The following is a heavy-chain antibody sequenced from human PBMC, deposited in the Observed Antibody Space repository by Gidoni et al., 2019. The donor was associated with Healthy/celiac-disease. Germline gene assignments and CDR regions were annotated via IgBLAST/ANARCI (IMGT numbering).Heavy chain of an antibody. D-gene: IGHD6-13*01. J-gene: IGHJ4*02. CDR1: GGSVSSGSYY. CDR2: IYYSGST. CDR3: ARGSSSQRWYYFDY. Sequence: QVQLQESGPGLVKPSETLSLTCTVSGGSVSSGSYYWSWIRQPPGKGLEWIGYIYYSGSTNYNPSLKSRVTISVDTSKNQFSLKLSSVTAADTAVYYCARGSSSQRWYYFDYWGQGTLVTVSS. V-gene: IGHV4-61*01.